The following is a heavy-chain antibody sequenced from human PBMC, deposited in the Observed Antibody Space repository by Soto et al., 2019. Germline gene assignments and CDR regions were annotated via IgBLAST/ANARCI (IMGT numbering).Heavy chain of an antibody. Sequence: SETLSLTCTVSGGSISSYYWSWIRQPPGKGLEWIGSIYYSGTTYYNPSLKSRVTISVDTSKNQFSLKLSSVTAADTAVYYCARDFVDWVLVPEGNYYGMDVWGQGTTVTVSS. CDR3: ARDFVDWVLVPEGNYYGMDV. D-gene: IGHD2-2*01. J-gene: IGHJ6*02. CDR1: GGSISSYY. CDR2: IYYSGTT. V-gene: IGHV4-59*01.